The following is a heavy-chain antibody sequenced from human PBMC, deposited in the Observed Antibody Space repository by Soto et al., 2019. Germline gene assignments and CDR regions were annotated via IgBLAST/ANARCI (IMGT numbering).Heavy chain of an antibody. D-gene: IGHD3-10*01. CDR2: ISYDGNNK. CDR3: AKGGPEKVRGERDYLDY. V-gene: IGHV3-30*18. Sequence: QVQLVESGGGVVQPGRSLRLSCAASGFTFSSYGMHWVRQAPGKGLEWVTVISYDGNNKYYADSVRGRFTISRDNSKNPLFLQMNILRAEDTAVYYCAKGGPEKVRGERDYLDYWGQGTLVTVSS. J-gene: IGHJ4*02. CDR1: GFTFSSYG.